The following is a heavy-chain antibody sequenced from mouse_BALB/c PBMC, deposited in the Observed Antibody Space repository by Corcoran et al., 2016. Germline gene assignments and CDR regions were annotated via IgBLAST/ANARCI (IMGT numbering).Heavy chain of an antibody. CDR1: GYTFTSYV. CDR2: INPYNDGT. CDR3: ARSEDTTVRDWFDY. J-gene: IGHJ3*01. V-gene: IGHV1S136*01. D-gene: IGHD1-1*01. Sequence: EVQLQQSGPELVKPGASVKMSCKSSGYTFTSYVMHWVKQKPGQGLEWIGYINPYNDGTKYNEKFKGKATLTSDKSPSTAYMELSSRTSEDSAVYYCARSEDTTVRDWFDYWGEGTLVTVSA.